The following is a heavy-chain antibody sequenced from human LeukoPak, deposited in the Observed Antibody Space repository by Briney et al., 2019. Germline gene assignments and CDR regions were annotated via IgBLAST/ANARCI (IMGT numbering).Heavy chain of an antibody. CDR3: AKEVGVSMVYGEEFDY. CDR1: GFTFSSYG. CDR2: IWYDGSNK. J-gene: IGHJ4*02. D-gene: IGHD2-8*01. Sequence: PGGSLRLSCAASGFTFSSYGMHWVRQAPGKGLEWVAVIWYDGSNKYYADSVRGRFTISRDNSKNTLYLQMNSLRAEDTAVYYCAKEVGVSMVYGEEFDYWGQGTLVTVSS. V-gene: IGHV3-30*02.